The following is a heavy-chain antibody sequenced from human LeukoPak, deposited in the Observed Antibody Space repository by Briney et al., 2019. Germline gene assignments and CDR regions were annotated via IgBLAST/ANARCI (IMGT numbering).Heavy chain of an antibody. Sequence: GGSLRLSCAASGFTVSGSYMSWVRQVPGKGLEWVSGISGSGGSTYYVDSVKGRFTISSDNSKNTLYLQMNGLRAEDTAVYYCAREHSLVAVADAFDCWGQGTLVTVSS. J-gene: IGHJ4*02. V-gene: IGHV3-23*01. CDR3: AREHSLVAVADAFDC. D-gene: IGHD6-19*01. CDR2: ISGSGGST. CDR1: GFTVSGSY.